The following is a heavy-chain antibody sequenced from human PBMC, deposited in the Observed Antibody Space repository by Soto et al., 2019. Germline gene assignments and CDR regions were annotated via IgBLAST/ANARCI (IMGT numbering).Heavy chain of an antibody. V-gene: IGHV5-51*01. J-gene: IGHJ6*02. D-gene: IGHD3-3*01. CDR3: ARQASTIFGVVKDYYYYYGMDV. CDR2: IYPGDSDT. Sequence: PGGSQKISCKGSGYKVTIYWMGCVRQMPGKGLEWMGIIYPGDSDTRYSPSFQGQVTISADKSISTAYLQWSSLKASDTAMYYCARQASTIFGVVKDYYYYYGMDVWGQGTTVTVSS. CDR1: GYKVTIYW.